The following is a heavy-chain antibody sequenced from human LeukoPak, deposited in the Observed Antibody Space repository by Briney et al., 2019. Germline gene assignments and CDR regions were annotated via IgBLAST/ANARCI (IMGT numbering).Heavy chain of an antibody. CDR1: GFTFDDYA. D-gene: IGHD1-1*01. CDR2: ITGDRGTS. Sequence: GRSLRLSCAASGFTFDDYAMHWVRQAPGKGLEWVSGITGDRGTSVYADSVKGRFTISRDNAKNSLYLQMNSLRGDDMALYYCVRRTEKYAFDVWGQGTMVTVSS. V-gene: IGHV3-9*03. CDR3: VRRTEKYAFDV. J-gene: IGHJ3*01.